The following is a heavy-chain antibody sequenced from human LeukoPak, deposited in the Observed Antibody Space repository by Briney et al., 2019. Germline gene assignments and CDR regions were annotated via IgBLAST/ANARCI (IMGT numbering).Heavy chain of an antibody. V-gene: IGHV4-59*01. J-gene: IGHJ4*02. CDR1: GGSISSYY. Sequence: PSETLSLTCTVSGGSISSYYWSWIRQPPGKGLEWIGYIYYSGSTNYNPSLKSRVTISVDTSKNQFSLKLSSVTAADTAVYYCAREIAARLDYWGQGTLVTVSS. CDR3: AREIAARLDY. D-gene: IGHD6-13*01. CDR2: IYYSGST.